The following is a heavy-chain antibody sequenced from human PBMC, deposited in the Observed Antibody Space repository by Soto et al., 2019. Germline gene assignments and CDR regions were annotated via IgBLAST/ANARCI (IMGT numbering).Heavy chain of an antibody. CDR2: ISYDGSNK. J-gene: IGHJ4*02. CDR3: ARESALTYYDFWSGIIGYLDH. V-gene: IGHV3-30-3*01. D-gene: IGHD3-3*01. CDR1: GFTFSSYA. Sequence: QVQLVESGGGVVQPGRSLRLSCAASGFTFSSYAMHWVRQAPGKGLEWVAVISYDGSNKYYADSVKGRFTISRDNSKNRLYLQMTSLRAEDKAVYYCARESALTYYDFWSGIIGYLDHWGQGTLVTVSS.